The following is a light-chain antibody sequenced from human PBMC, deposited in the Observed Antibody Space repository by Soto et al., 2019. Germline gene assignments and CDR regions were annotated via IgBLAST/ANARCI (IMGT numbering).Light chain of an antibody. CDR3: QSYDSSLSGYV. CDR2: GNS. Sequence: QAVLTQPPSVSGAPGQRVTISCTGSSSNIGAGYDVHWYQQLPGTAPKLLLYGNSNRPSGVPDRFSGSKYGTSASLAITGLQAEDEADYYCQSYDSSLSGYVFGTGTKLNVL. CDR1: SSNIGAGYD. J-gene: IGLJ1*01. V-gene: IGLV1-40*01.